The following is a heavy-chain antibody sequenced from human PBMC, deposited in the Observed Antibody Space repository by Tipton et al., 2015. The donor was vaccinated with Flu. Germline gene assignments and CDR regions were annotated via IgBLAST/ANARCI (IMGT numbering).Heavy chain of an antibody. V-gene: IGHV4-4*07. CDR3: ARRDFSNYVSDPKNWFDR. CDR1: SGSISSYS. CDR2: IYSSGNI. Sequence: TLSLTCIVSSGSISSYSWSWIRQPAGKGLEWIVHIYSSGNINYNPSLKSRVTISVDTSKNQFSLEVRSVTAADMAVYYCARRDFSNYVSDPKNWFDRWGQGTLVTVSS. J-gene: IGHJ5*02. D-gene: IGHD4-11*01.